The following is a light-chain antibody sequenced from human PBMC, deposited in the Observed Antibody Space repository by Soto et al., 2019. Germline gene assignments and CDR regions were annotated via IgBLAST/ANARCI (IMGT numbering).Light chain of an antibody. Sequence: QSVLTQPASVSGSPGQSITISCTGTTSDVGGYNYVSWYQQYPGKAPKLIISEVINRPSGVSDRFSGSKSGYTASLTISGLQPEDEADYYCGSYTTRDNLVFGAGTKVTVL. CDR3: GSYTTRDNLV. V-gene: IGLV2-14*01. CDR2: EVI. CDR1: TSDVGGYNY. J-gene: IGLJ1*01.